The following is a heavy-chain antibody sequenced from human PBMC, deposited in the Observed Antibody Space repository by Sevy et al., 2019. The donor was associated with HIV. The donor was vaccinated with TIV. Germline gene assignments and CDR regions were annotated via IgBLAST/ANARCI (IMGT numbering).Heavy chain of an antibody. CDR1: AFTFSSYN. Sequence: GESLKISCAASAFTFSSYNMNWVRQAPGKGLEWVSCISGSSNYIYYAESLKGRFIISRDNAKNTLYLQMNSLRADDTAVYYCARGPPDGSYDYFDYWGQGPLVTVSS. J-gene: IGHJ4*02. V-gene: IGHV3-21*06. CDR3: ARGPPDGSYDYFDY. D-gene: IGHD1-26*01. CDR2: ISGSSNYI.